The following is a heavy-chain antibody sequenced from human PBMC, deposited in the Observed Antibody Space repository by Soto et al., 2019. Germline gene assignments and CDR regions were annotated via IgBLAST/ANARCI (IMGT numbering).Heavy chain of an antibody. D-gene: IGHD3-22*01. J-gene: IGHJ4*02. CDR2: INHSGST. CDR3: ARSGYDSSGYYRFFDY. Sequence: SETLSLTCAVYGGSFSGYYWSWIRQPPGKGLEWIGEINHSGSTNYNPSLKSRVTISVDTSKNQFSLKLSSVTAADTAVYYCARSGYDSSGYYRFFDYWGQGTLVTVSS. V-gene: IGHV4-34*01. CDR1: GGSFSGYY.